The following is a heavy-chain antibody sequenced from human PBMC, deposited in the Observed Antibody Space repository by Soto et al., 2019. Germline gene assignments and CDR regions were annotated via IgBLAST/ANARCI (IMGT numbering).Heavy chain of an antibody. V-gene: IGHV1-46*01. CDR1: GDTSTTSY. J-gene: IGHJ4*02. D-gene: IGHD4-17*01. CDR2: INPGGGST. CDR3: AREAYGDSVPGY. Sequence: QVQLLQSGAEVRKLGAAVKISCAASGDTSTTSYIHWVRQAPGHGLEWVGVINPGGGSTSYGQNFQDRVTMTTDTATRTVFLEISSLRLEDTAIYYCAREAYGDSVPGYWGQGTRVSVSS.